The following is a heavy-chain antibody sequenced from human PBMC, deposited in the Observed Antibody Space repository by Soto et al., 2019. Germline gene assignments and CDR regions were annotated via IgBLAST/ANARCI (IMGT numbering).Heavy chain of an antibody. D-gene: IGHD3-22*01. Sequence: ASVKVSCKASGGTFSSYAISWVRQAPGQGLEWMGGIIPIFGTANYAQKFQGRVTITADESTSTAYMELSSLRSEDTAVYYCARGQQPWDYYDSSGYYYLDYWGQGTLVTVSS. V-gene: IGHV1-69*13. J-gene: IGHJ4*02. CDR1: GGTFSSYA. CDR2: IIPIFGTA. CDR3: ARGQQPWDYYDSSGYYYLDY.